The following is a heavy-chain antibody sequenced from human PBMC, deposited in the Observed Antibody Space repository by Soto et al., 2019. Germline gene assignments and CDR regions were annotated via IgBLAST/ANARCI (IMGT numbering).Heavy chain of an antibody. V-gene: IGHV4-39*07. CDR3: ARDGGYCSGGSCYWSFDY. CDR1: GGSFSTRGYY. Sequence: SETLSLTCTVSGGSFSTRGYYWAWLRQPPGKGLEWIGNINYSGGTYYNPSLKSRLTISVDTSKNQFSLKLSSVTAADTAVYYCARDGGYCSGGSCYWSFDYWGQGTLVTVSS. CDR2: INYSGGT. J-gene: IGHJ4*02. D-gene: IGHD2-15*01.